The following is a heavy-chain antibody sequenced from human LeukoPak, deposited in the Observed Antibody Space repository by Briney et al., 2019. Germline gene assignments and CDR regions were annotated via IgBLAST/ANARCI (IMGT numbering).Heavy chain of an antibody. D-gene: IGHD1-26*01. J-gene: IGHJ1*01. CDR1: DFTFSSYW. CDR2: ISGDESST. CDR3: TTARGSDLQYFQH. V-gene: IGHV3-74*01. Sequence: GGSLRLSCAASDFTFSSYWMHWVRQAPGEGLVWVSRISGDESSTNYADSVKGRFTISRDNARNTLFLQMNSLKTEDTAVYYCTTARGSDLQYFQHWGQGTLVTVSS.